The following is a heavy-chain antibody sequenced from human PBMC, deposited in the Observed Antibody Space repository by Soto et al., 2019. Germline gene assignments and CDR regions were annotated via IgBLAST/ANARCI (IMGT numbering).Heavy chain of an antibody. V-gene: IGHV3-33*01. CDR2: IWYDGSNK. J-gene: IGHJ5*02. Sequence: QVQLVESGGGVVQPGRSLRLSCAASGFTFSSYGMHWVRQAPGKGLEWVAVIWYDGSNKYYADSVKGRFTISRDNSKNTLYLKMNSLRAEDTAVYYCARGRGYSGYDSFGWFDPWGQGTLVTVSS. CDR1: GFTFSSYG. D-gene: IGHD5-12*01. CDR3: ARGRGYSGYDSFGWFDP.